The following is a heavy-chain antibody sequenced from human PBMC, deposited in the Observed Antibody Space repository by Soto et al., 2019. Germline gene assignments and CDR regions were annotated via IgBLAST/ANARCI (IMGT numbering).Heavy chain of an antibody. D-gene: IGHD1-1*01. J-gene: IGHJ4*02. Sequence: EVQLLESGGGRVQPGGSLRLSCAASGFTFGSYAMSWVRQAPGKGLEWVSTINNSGGSTYYPDSVKGRFTISRDNSKNTLYLQMNSLRADDTAVYYCAKDPPQTGTTFDYWGQGTLVTVSS. V-gene: IGHV3-23*01. CDR1: GFTFGSYA. CDR3: AKDPPQTGTTFDY. CDR2: INNSGGST.